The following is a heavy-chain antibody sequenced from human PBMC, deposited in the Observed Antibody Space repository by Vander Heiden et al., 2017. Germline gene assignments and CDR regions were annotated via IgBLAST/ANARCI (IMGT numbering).Heavy chain of an antibody. J-gene: IGHJ6*02. CDR3: ARDGGSADLVVVPAAIVTYYGMDV. CDR2: ISSSSSTI. Sequence: EVQLVESGGGLVQPGGSLRLSCAASGFTFSSYSMNWVRQAPGKGLEWVSYISSSSSTIYYADSVKGRFTISRDNAKNSLYLQMNSLRDEDTAVYYCARDGGSADLVVVPAAIVTYYGMDVWGQGTTVTVSS. CDR1: GFTFSSYS. V-gene: IGHV3-48*02. D-gene: IGHD2-2*01.